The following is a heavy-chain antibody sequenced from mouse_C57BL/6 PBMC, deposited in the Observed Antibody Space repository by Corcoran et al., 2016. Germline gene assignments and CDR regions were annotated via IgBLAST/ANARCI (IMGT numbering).Heavy chain of an antibody. CDR1: GFNIKDYY. V-gene: IGHV14-2*01. CDR3: ASLEGFDY. Sequence: EVQLQQSGAELVKPGASVKLSCTASGFNIKDYYMHWVKQRTEQGLEWIGRIDPEDGETKYATKFQGKATRTADTSSNTAYLQLSSLTSEDTAVYYCASLEGFDYWGQGTTLTVSS. D-gene: IGHD2-10*02. J-gene: IGHJ2*01. CDR2: IDPEDGET.